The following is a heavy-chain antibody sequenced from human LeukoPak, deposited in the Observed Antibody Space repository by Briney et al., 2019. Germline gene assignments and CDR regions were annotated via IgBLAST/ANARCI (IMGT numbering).Heavy chain of an antibody. J-gene: IGHJ4*02. D-gene: IGHD3-10*01. Sequence: SETLSLTCTVSGGSISSGDYYWSWIRQPPGKGLQWIGYNYYSGSTYYNPSLKSRVTISVDTSKNQFSLKLSSATAADTAVYYCARSITMVRRGIRDYWGQGTLVTVSS. CDR3: ARSITMVRRGIRDY. V-gene: IGHV4-30-4*08. CDR2: NYYSGST. CDR1: GGSISSGDYY.